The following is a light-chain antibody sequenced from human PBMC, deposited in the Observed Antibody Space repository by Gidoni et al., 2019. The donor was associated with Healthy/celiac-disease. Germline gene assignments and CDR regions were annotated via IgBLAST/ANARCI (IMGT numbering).Light chain of an antibody. CDR1: QGISSY. CDR3: QQYYSYPLT. V-gene: IGKV1D-8*03. J-gene: IGKJ1*01. Sequence: VIWMSQSPSLLSASTGDRVTISCRVSQGISSYLAWYQQKPGKAPELLIYAASTLQSGVPSRFSGSGSGTDFTLTISCLQSDDFATYYCQQYYSYPLTFGQGTKVEIK. CDR2: AAS.